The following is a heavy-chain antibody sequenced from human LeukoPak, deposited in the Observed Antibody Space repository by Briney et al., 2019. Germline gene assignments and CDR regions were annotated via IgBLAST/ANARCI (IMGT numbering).Heavy chain of an antibody. J-gene: IGHJ6*03. CDR1: GYSISSDFH. D-gene: IGHD2-21*02. CDR3: ASGSVTLPVYYYYMDV. V-gene: IGHV4-38-2*01. CDR2: IYHSGGT. Sequence: PSETLSLTCGVSGYSISSDFHWGWIRQPPGKGLEYIGSIYHSGGTYYTPSLKSRVTISVDTSKNQFSLKLSSVTAADTAVYYCASGSVTLPVYYYYMDVWGKGTTVTVSS.